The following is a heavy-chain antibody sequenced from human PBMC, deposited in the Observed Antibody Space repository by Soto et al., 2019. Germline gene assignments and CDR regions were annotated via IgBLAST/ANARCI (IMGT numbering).Heavy chain of an antibody. V-gene: IGHV4-31*03. J-gene: IGHJ5*02. D-gene: IGHD6-13*01. Sequence: QVQLQESGPGLVKPSQTLSLTCTVSGGSISSSGYYWSWIRQHPGKGLEWIGNIYYSGRTYYNPSLKSRVTISVDTSKNQFSLKVSSVTGADTAVYYCARVFSDSSSFFDPWGQGTLVTVSS. CDR2: IYYSGRT. CDR3: ARVFSDSSSFFDP. CDR1: GGSISSSGYY.